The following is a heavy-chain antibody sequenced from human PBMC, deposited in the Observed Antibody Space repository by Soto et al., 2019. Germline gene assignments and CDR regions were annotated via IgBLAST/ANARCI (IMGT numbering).Heavy chain of an antibody. CDR2: MFHSGRT. J-gene: IGHJ5*02. Sequence: SETLSLTCAVSGYFISSGYYWGWIRQPPGKGLEWIGSMFHSGRTHYNPSLKSRVTISVDTSKNHFSLRLSSVTASDTAVYYCVRGHIVVVPTVGWFDPWGHGTLVTFSS. CDR1: GYFISSGYY. CDR3: VRGHIVVVPTVGWFDP. V-gene: IGHV4-38-2*01. D-gene: IGHD2-2*01.